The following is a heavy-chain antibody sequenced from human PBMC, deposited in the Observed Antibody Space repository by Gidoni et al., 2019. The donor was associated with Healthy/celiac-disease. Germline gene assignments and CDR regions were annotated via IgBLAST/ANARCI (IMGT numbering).Heavy chain of an antibody. CDR1: GGSFSGYY. CDR2: INHSGST. Sequence: QVQLQQWGAGLLKPSETLSLTCAVYGGSFSGYYWSWIRQPPGKGLEWIGEINHSGSTNYNPSLKSRVTISVDTSKNQFSLKLSSVTAADTAVYYCANTFINTDWFDPWGQGTLVTVSS. D-gene: IGHD4-17*01. CDR3: ANTFINTDWFDP. V-gene: IGHV4-34*01. J-gene: IGHJ5*02.